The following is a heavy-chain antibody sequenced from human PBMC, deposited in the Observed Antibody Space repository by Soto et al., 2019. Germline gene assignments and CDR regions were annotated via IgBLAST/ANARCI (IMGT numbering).Heavy chain of an antibody. CDR1: GYSFTRHD. V-gene: IGHV1-8*01. Sequence: QVQLVQSGAEVRKPGASVRVSCKATGYSFTRHDINWLRQAAGQGLEWMGWMNPNSGNAVYAQKFQGRVTMTRNTSITTAYIEVTSLKSEXXXXXXXARGAYNDYSHXXXXWG. CDR2: MNPNSGNA. CDR3: ARGAYNDYSHXXXX. J-gene: IGHJ1*01. D-gene: IGHD4-4*01.